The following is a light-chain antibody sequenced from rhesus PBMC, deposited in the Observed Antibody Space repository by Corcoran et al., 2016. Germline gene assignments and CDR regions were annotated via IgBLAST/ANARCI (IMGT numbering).Light chain of an antibody. V-gene: IGKV1-33*02. CDR2: AAS. J-gene: IGKJ1*01. CDR1: QGISNW. CDR3: QQHNSNPRT. Sequence: GDRVTITCQASQGISNWLAWYQQKPGKAPKLLSYAASSLQSGVPSRFSGSGSGTEFTLPISSLQPEDFATYYGQQHNSNPRTFGQGTKVEIK.